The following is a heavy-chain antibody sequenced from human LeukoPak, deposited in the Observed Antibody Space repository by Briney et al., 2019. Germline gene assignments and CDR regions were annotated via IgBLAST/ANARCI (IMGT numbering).Heavy chain of an antibody. V-gene: IGHV1-18*01. CDR3: ARVFPGPSGFNWFDP. Sequence: GASVEVSCKASGYTFTSYGISWVRQAPGQGLEWMGWISAYNGNTNYAQKLQGRVTMTTDTSTSTAYMELRSLRSDDTAVYYCARVFPGPSGFNWFDPWGQGTLVTVSS. CDR2: ISAYNGNT. J-gene: IGHJ5*02. D-gene: IGHD1-7*01. CDR1: GYTFTSYG.